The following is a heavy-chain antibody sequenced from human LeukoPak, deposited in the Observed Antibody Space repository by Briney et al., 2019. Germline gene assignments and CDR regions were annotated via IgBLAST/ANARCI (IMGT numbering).Heavy chain of an antibody. J-gene: IGHJ6*02. D-gene: IGHD6-13*01. CDR2: IKQDESEK. CDR1: GFTLSNYW. V-gene: IGHV3-7*05. Sequence: PGGSLRLICTASGFTLSNYWMSWVRQTPEKGLEWVANIKQDESEKVYVGSVKGRFTISRDNAKSSLYLQMSGLRADDTAVYYCARDPYSSTWSYGMDIWGQGTTVIVSS. CDR3: ARDPYSSTWSYGMDI.